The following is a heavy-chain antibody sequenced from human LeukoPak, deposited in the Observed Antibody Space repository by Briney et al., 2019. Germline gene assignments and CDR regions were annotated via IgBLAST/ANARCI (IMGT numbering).Heavy chain of an antibody. Sequence: ASVKVSCKASGYPFTSYYINWVRQPPGQGLEGMGWISAYNGDTNYEQDLQGRGNMTTDTSTDKAYMELRSLKSDDTAVYYCARYGLSYTNPNIWFVPWGQGTLVSVFS. CDR2: ISAYNGDT. D-gene: IGHD2-2*02. J-gene: IGHJ5*02. V-gene: IGHV1-18*01. CDR1: GYPFTSYY. CDR3: ARYGLSYTNPNIWFVP.